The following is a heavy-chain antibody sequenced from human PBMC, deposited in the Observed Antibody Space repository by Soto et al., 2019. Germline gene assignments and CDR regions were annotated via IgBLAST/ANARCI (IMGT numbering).Heavy chain of an antibody. V-gene: IGHV1-69*06. D-gene: IGHD2-2*01. CDR1: GGTFSSYA. Sequence: QVQLVQSGAEVKKPGSSVKVSCKASGGTFSSYAISWVRQAPGQGLEWMGGIIPIFGTANYAQKFQGRVTITADKSTSTAYMELSSLRSEDTAVYYCASRSTSWTPLGKSDAFDIWGQGTMVTVSS. CDR2: IIPIFGTA. CDR3: ASRSTSWTPLGKSDAFDI. J-gene: IGHJ3*02.